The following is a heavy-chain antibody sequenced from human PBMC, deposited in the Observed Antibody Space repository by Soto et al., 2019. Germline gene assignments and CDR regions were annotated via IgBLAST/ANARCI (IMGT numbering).Heavy chain of an antibody. J-gene: IGHJ6*02. Sequence: GSGKVCCKASGYTFTVYGIHWVRQAPGQRLEWMGWINAANGDTKYSPKFQGRVTITRDTSASTAYMELSSLRSEDTAVYYCASVSLELLGLSDYYYRMDVWGQGTTVTVSS. CDR2: INAANGDT. CDR3: ASVSLELLGLSDYYYRMDV. V-gene: IGHV1-3*01. CDR1: GYTFTVYG. D-gene: IGHD3-10*01.